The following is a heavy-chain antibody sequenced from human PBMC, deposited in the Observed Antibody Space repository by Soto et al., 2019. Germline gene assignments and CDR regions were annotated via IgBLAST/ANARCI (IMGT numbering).Heavy chain of an antibody. CDR3: ARLGTTVTTIDY. CDR2: IYYSGST. Sequence: SETLSLTCTVSGGSISSSSYYWGWIRQPPGKGLEWIGSIYYSGSTYYNPSLKSRVTISVDTSKNQFSLKLSSVTAADTAVYYCARLGTTVTTIDYWGQGTLVTVSS. CDR1: GGSISSSSYY. V-gene: IGHV4-39*01. J-gene: IGHJ4*02. D-gene: IGHD4-17*01.